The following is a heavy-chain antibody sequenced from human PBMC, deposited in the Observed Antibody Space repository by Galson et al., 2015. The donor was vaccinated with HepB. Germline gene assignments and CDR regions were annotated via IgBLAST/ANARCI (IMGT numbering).Heavy chain of an antibody. D-gene: IGHD3-3*01. Sequence: SLRLSCAASGFTFSSYAMHWVRQAPGKGLEWVAVISYDGSNKYYADSVKGRFTISRDNSKNTLYLQMNSLRAEDTAVYYCARGSDFWSGYYSWGQGTLVTVSS. J-gene: IGHJ4*02. CDR2: ISYDGSNK. CDR1: GFTFSSYA. V-gene: IGHV3-30-3*01. CDR3: ARGSDFWSGYYS.